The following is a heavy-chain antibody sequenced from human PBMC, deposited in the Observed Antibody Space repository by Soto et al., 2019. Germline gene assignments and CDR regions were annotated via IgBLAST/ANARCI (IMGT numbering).Heavy chain of an antibody. Sequence: SVKVSCKASGCTFSSYAISWVRQAPGQWLEWMGGIIPIFGTANYAQKFQGRVTITADESTSTAYMELSSLRSEDTAVYYCARDFAGVGPKRGAFDIWGQGTMVTVSS. CDR1: GCTFSSYA. D-gene: IGHD2-15*01. CDR3: ARDFAGVGPKRGAFDI. V-gene: IGHV1-69*13. CDR2: IIPIFGTA. J-gene: IGHJ3*02.